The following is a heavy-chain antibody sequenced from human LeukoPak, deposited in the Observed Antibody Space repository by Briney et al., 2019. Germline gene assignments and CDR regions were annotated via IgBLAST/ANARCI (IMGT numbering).Heavy chain of an antibody. CDR3: ARDGKDYDFWSGYYRGYYGMDV. D-gene: IGHD3-3*01. CDR1: GYTFTSYY. Sequence: ASVKVSCKASGYTFTSYYMHWVRQAPGQGLEWMGIINPSGGSTSYAQKFQGRVTMTRDTSTSTVYMELSSLRSEDTAVYYCARDGKDYDFWSGYYRGYYGMDVWGQGTTVTVSS. J-gene: IGHJ6*02. V-gene: IGHV1-46*01. CDR2: INPSGGST.